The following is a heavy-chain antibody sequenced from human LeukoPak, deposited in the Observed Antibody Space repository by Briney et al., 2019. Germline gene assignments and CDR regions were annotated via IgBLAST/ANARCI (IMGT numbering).Heavy chain of an antibody. D-gene: IGHD6-19*01. Sequence: ASVKVSCKPSGYTFTGYYIHWVRQAPGQRFEWLGWISPNTGATMFAHKFQDRVSMTRDTSIDTAYLKLTSLTADDTALYYCARDRVRSGWPRPFYFEFWGQGTLVTVSS. CDR1: GYTFTGYY. V-gene: IGHV1-2*02. CDR3: ARDRVRSGWPRPFYFEF. J-gene: IGHJ4*02. CDR2: ISPNTGAT.